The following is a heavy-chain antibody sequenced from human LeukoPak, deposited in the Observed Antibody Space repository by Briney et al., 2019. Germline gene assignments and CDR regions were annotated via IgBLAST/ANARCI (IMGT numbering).Heavy chain of an antibody. CDR3: AIHSAYFDY. J-gene: IGHJ4*02. D-gene: IGHD5-18*01. Sequence: PGGSLRLSCAASGFTFSSYAMHWVRQAPGKGLEYVSAISSNGGSTYYANSVKGRFTISRDNSKNTLYLQMGSLRAEDMAVYYCAIHSAYFDYWGQGTLVTVSS. CDR2: ISSNGGST. CDR1: GFTFSSYA. V-gene: IGHV3-64*01.